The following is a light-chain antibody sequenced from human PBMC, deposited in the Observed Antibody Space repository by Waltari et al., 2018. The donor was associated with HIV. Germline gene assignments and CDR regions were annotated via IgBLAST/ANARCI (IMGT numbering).Light chain of an antibody. CDR1: QSLLHSNGYNY. CDR2: LGS. J-gene: IGKJ3*01. CDR3: MQALQTPVT. Sequence: DIVMTQSPLSLPVTPGEPASISCRSSQSLLHSNGYNYLDWYLQKPGQSPQLLIYLGSNRASGVPDRFSGSGSGTDFRLKISRVEAEDVGDYYCMQALQTPVTFGPGTKVDIK. V-gene: IGKV2-28*01.